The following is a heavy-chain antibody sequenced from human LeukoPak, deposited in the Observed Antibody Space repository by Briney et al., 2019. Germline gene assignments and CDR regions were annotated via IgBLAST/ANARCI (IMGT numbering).Heavy chain of an antibody. CDR2: FYYSWST. D-gene: IGHD1-26*01. J-gene: IGHJ6*03. V-gene: IGHV4-59*01. CDR1: GGSISSYY. Sequence: SETLSLTCTVAGGSISSYYWSWIRQPPGKGLEWIGYFYYSWSTNYNPSLKSRVTISVDTSKNQFSLKLSSATAADTAVYYCSGSYLYSYYYYMDVWGKGTTVTISS. CDR3: SGSYLYSYYYYMDV.